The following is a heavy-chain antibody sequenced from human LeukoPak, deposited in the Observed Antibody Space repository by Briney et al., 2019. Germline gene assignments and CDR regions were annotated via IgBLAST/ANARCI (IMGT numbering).Heavy chain of an antibody. CDR3: AGSGIYLTY. V-gene: IGHV3-66*02. CDR2: IHSGGSM. J-gene: IGHJ4*02. Sequence: GGSLTLSCAASGLTVGGNYMSWVRQAPGKGLEWVSVIHSGGSMYYADPVKGRFTISRDIYQNTVYLQLNSLRPEDTAVYYCAGSGIYLTYWGQGTLVTVSS. CDR1: GLTVGGNY. D-gene: IGHD1-26*01.